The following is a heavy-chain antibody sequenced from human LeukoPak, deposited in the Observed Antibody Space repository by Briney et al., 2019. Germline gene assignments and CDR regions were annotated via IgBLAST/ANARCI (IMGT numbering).Heavy chain of an antibody. V-gene: IGHV4-38-2*02. Sequence: SETLSLTCTVSGYSISSGYYWGWIRQAPGKGLEWIGSIYHSGSTYYNPSLKSRVTISVDTSKNQFSLKLSSVTAADTAVYYCARDHRGTIILGYDYGEFFDYWGQGTLVTVSS. D-gene: IGHD5-12*01. CDR2: IYHSGST. CDR3: ARDHRGTIILGYDYGEFFDY. J-gene: IGHJ4*02. CDR1: GYSISSGYY.